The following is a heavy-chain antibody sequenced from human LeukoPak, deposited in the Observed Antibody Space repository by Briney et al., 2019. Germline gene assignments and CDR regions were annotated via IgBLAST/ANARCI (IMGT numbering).Heavy chain of an antibody. J-gene: IGHJ4*02. Sequence: SETLSLTCTVSGASISGGDYYWNWIRQPPGKGLEWIGSIYYSGSTYYNPSLKSRVTISVDTSKNQFSLKLSSVTAADTAVYYCARLEMATIRYYFDYWGQGTLVTVSS. CDR2: IYYSGST. D-gene: IGHD5-24*01. V-gene: IGHV4-39*01. CDR1: GASISGGDYY. CDR3: ARLEMATIRYYFDY.